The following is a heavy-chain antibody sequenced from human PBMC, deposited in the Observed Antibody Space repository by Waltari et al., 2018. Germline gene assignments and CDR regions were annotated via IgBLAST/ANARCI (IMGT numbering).Heavy chain of an antibody. CDR1: AGSISSSSYY. CDR2: MYYSGST. D-gene: IGHD5-12*01. V-gene: IGHV4-39*01. CDR3: ARRMGDGYNWGY. Sequence: QLQLQESGPGLLEPSETLSITCTVSAGSISSSSYYWGWIRQPPGKGLEWFESMYYSGSTHYNPSAKRRVTISVHTSKHQFSLKLSSVTAADTAVYYGARRMGDGYNWGYWGQGTLVTVSS. J-gene: IGHJ4*02.